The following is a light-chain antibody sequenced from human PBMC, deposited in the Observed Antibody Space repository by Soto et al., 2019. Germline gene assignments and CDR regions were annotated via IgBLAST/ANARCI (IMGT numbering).Light chain of an antibody. J-gene: IGLJ2*01. CDR1: SGHSSYA. V-gene: IGLV4-69*01. CDR3: QTWDTGARVV. CDR2: LSSDGSH. Sequence: QLVLTQSPSASASLGASVKLTCTLSSGHSSYAIARHQQQPEKGPRCLMKLSSDGSHSKGDGIPDRFSGSSSGAERYLTISSLQSEDEADYYCQTWDTGARVVFGGGTKLTVL.